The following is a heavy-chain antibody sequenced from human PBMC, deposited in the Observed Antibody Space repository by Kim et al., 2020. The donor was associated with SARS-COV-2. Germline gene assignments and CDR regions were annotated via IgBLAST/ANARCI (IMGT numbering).Heavy chain of an antibody. CDR1: GYTFTSYG. V-gene: IGHV1-18*01. J-gene: IGHJ6*01. CDR3: SRASDYYDSSGDYYYYYGMDV. D-gene: IGHD3-22*01. CDR2: ISAYNGNT. Sequence: ASVKVSCKASGYTFTSYGISWVRQAPGQGLEWMGWISAYNGNTNYAQKLQGRVSMTTDKITSIAYMELRSLGSDDTAVYYCSRASDYYDSSGDYYYYYGMDVWGQGSTVTVSS.